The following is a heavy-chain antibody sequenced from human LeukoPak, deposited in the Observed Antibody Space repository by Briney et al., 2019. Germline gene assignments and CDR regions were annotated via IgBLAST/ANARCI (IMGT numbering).Heavy chain of an antibody. V-gene: IGHV1-46*01. CDR1: GYIFTSYG. Sequence: ASVKVSCKASGYIFTSYGISWVRQAPGQGLEWMGIINPSGGSTSYAQKFQGRVTMTRDTSTSTVYMELSSLRSEDTAVYYCARDGRWLQPGYYYMDVWGKGTTVTISS. CDR2: INPSGGST. J-gene: IGHJ6*03. CDR3: ARDGRWLQPGYYYMDV. D-gene: IGHD5-24*01.